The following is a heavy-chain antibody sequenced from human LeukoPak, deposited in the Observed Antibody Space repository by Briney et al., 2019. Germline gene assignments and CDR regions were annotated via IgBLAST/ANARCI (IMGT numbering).Heavy chain of an antibody. CDR3: ARYDVWGTYRAFDY. Sequence: SETLSLTCTVSGGSISSYYWGCIRQPPGKGLEWIGFIYYSGSTYYNPSLKSRVTISVDTSKNQFSLKLSSVTAADTAMYYCARYDVWGTYRAFDYWGQGTLVTVSS. D-gene: IGHD3-16*02. CDR2: IYYSGST. J-gene: IGHJ4*02. V-gene: IGHV4-59*04. CDR1: GGSISSYY.